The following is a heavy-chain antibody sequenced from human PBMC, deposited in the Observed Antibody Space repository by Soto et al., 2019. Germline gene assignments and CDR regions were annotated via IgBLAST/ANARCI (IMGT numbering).Heavy chain of an antibody. D-gene: IGHD6-13*01. J-gene: IGHJ4*02. V-gene: IGHV3-23*01. Sequence: EMQLLESGGGLVQPGGSLRLSCAASGFTFSSFAMSWVRQAPGKGLDWVSAISGSGGSTYSADSVKGRFTISRDNSKNTLYLQMSSLRAEDTAVYYCVRGSSPWRGMDYWGQGTLVTVSS. CDR2: ISGSGGST. CDR3: VRGSSPWRGMDY. CDR1: GFTFSSFA.